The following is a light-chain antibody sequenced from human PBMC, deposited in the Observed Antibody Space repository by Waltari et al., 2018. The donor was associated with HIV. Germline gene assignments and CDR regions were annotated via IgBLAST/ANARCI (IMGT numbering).Light chain of an antibody. J-gene: IGLJ2*01. Sequence: SYMLTQPPSVSVAPGETARITCEGENIGRRSVQWYQPKAGEAPVLVIYYDIDRPSGIPERFSGANSATTATLTISRFEAGDEADDYCQVWDGDSNHVVCCGGTKLNVL. V-gene: IGLV3-21*04. CDR1: NIGRRS. CDR3: QVWDGDSNHVV. CDR2: YDI.